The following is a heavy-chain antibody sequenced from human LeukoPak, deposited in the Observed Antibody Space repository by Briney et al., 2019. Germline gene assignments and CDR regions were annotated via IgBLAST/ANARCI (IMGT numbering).Heavy chain of an antibody. CDR2: IYYAGST. V-gene: IGHV4-59*01. CDR3: ASGFANQNYCSYGMYV. J-gene: IGHJ6*01. CDR1: GGSISSYY. D-gene: IGHD3-10*01. Sequence: PSETLSLTCTVSGGSISSYYWSWIRQPPGKGLEWFGYIYYAGSTNNNPSLMSRVTISVDTTNNHYSPKLSSVTAADTAVYYCASGFANQNYCSYGMYVWGQGATVTGSS.